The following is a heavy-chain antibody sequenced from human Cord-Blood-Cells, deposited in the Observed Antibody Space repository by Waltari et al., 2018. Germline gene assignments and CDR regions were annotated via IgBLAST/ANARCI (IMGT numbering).Heavy chain of an antibody. CDR2: ISYSGSNK. J-gene: IGHJ4*02. V-gene: IGHV3-30*04. CDR1: GFTFSSYA. CDR3: ARGLVATYPDY. D-gene: IGHD5-12*01. Sequence: QVQLVESGGGVVQPGRSLRLSCAASGFTFSSYAMHWVRQAPGKGLEWVAVISYSGSNKYYADSEKVRFTISRDNSKNTLYLQMNSLRAEDTAVYYCARGLVATYPDYWGQGTLVTVSS.